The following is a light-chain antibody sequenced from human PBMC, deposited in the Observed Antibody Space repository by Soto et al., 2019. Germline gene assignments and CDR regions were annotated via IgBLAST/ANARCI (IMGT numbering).Light chain of an antibody. J-gene: IGLJ1*01. CDR3: SSYAGFNNPGV. CDR2: EVS. V-gene: IGLV2-8*01. Sequence: LTQPPSASGSPGQSVTISCTGTSSDVGVYNYVSWYQQHPGKAPKLMIYEVSKRPSGVPDRFSGSKSGNTASLTVSGLQAEDEADYYCSSYAGFNNPGVFGTGTKVTVL. CDR1: SSDVGVYNY.